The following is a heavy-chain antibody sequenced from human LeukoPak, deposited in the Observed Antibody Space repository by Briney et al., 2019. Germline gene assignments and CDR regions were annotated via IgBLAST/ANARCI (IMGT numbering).Heavy chain of an antibody. CDR3: AKDMVVTPKPASAFDI. CDR2: IWYDGSNK. D-gene: IGHD4-23*01. Sequence: QPGGSLRLSCAASGFTFSNFGIHWVRQAPGKGLEWVAVIWYDGSNKSYADSVKGRFTISRDNSKNTLYLQMNSLRVEDTAVYYCAKDMVVTPKPASAFDIWGQGTIVTVSS. V-gene: IGHV3-33*06. CDR1: GFTFSNFG. J-gene: IGHJ3*02.